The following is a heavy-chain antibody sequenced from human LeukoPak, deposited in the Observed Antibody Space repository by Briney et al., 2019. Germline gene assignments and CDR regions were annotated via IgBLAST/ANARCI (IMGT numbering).Heavy chain of an antibody. CDR3: ARVKNYYDSSGYLYYFDT. CDR2: VNPNSGGT. V-gene: IGHV1-2*02. Sequence: GASVKVSCKASGYTFTAYYIHWVRQAPGQGLEWMGWVNPNSGGTNTAQRFQGRVTMTRDTSISTAYMELSSLRSDDTAVYYCARVKNYYDSSGYLYYFDTWGQGTLVTVSS. D-gene: IGHD3-22*01. CDR1: GYTFTAYY. J-gene: IGHJ4*02.